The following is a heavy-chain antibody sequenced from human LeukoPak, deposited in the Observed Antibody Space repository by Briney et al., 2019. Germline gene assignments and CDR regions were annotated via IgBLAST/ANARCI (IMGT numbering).Heavy chain of an antibody. D-gene: IGHD3-3*01. CDR2: INHSGST. Sequence: PSETLSLTCAVYGGSLSGYYWSWIRQPPGKGLEWIGEINHSGSTNYNPSLKSRVTISVDTSKNQFSLKLSSVTAADTAVYYCARVRRYDFWSKYYYYYYMDVWGKGTTVTVSS. V-gene: IGHV4-34*01. J-gene: IGHJ6*03. CDR1: GGSLSGYY. CDR3: ARVRRYDFWSKYYYYYYMDV.